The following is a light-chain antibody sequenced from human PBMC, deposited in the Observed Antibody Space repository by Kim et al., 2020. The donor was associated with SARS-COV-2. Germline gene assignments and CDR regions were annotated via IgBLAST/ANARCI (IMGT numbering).Light chain of an antibody. Sequence: QSALTQPASASGSPGQSITISCTGTSSDVGGYNYVSWYQQHPGKAPKLMIYDVSKRPSGVSNRFSGSKSGNTASLTISGLQAEDEADYYCSSYTSSNTVVFGGGTQLTVL. CDR3: SSYTSSNTVV. CDR1: SSDVGGYNY. CDR2: DVS. J-gene: IGLJ2*01. V-gene: IGLV2-14*01.